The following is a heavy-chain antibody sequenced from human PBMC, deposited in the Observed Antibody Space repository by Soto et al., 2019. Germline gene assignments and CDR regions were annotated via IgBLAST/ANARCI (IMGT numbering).Heavy chain of an antibody. CDR3: ARFISGGRGAEY. V-gene: IGHV6-1*01. Sequence: TLCLTCAISGDSVSSNSAAWTWIRQSPSRGLEWLGRTYYRSEWYNDYAVSVKSRIRINPDTSKNQFSLQLDSVTPDDTALYYCARFISGGRGAEYWGKGNRVNASA. CDR1: GDSVSSNSAA. CDR2: TYYRSEWYN. J-gene: IGHJ4*03. D-gene: IGHD3-10*01.